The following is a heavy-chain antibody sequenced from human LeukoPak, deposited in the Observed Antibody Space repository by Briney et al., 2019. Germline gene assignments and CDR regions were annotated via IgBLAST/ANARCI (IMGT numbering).Heavy chain of an antibody. D-gene: IGHD6-13*01. Sequence: GGSPRLSCAASGFTFSSYAMSWVRQAPGKGLEWVSAISGSGGSTYYADSVKGRFTISRDNSKNTLYLQMNSLRAEDTAVYYCAKSRRGVPGIAAAAHGYWGQGTLVTVSS. CDR3: AKSRRGVPGIAAAAHGY. J-gene: IGHJ4*02. CDR2: ISGSGGST. CDR1: GFTFSSYA. V-gene: IGHV3-23*01.